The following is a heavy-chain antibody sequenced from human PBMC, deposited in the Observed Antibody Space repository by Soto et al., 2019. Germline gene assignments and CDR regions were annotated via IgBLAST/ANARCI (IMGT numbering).Heavy chain of an antibody. D-gene: IGHD3-3*01. CDR1: GYTFTSYA. Sequence: ASVKVSCKASGYTFTSYAMHWVRQAPGQRLEWMGWINAGNGNTKYSQKFQGRVTITRDTSASTAYMELSSLRSEDTAVYYCARTPLWSGYRYFDYWGQGXLVTVYS. CDR3: ARTPLWSGYRYFDY. CDR2: INAGNGNT. V-gene: IGHV1-3*01. J-gene: IGHJ4*02.